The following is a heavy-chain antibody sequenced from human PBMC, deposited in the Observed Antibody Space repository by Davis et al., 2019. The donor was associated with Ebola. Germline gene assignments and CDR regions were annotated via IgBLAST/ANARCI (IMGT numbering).Heavy chain of an antibody. Sequence: MPGGSLRLSCAASGFTFITYWMHWVRQAPGKGLEWIGEINHSGSTNYNPSLKSRVTISVDTSKNQFSLKLSSVTAADTAVYYCARGLRQQLPGTFDYWGQGTLVTVSS. V-gene: IGHV4-34*01. CDR3: ARGLRQQLPGTFDY. CDR2: INHSGST. CDR1: GFTFITYW. J-gene: IGHJ4*02. D-gene: IGHD6-13*01.